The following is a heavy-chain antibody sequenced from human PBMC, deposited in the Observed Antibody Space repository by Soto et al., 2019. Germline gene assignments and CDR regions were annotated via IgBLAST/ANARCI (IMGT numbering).Heavy chain of an antibody. D-gene: IGHD3-22*01. Sequence: QVQLQESGPGLVKPSETLSLTCAVSGDSISSYYCMWIRQPPGKGLESIGYLYYGRSANYNPSLKSRVTLSVDTSTNPCSLTLSSMTAVDTAVYYCALRSMAVVPEYWGQGTLVTVSS. CDR3: ALRSMAVVPEY. CDR2: LYYGRSA. CDR1: GDSISSYY. J-gene: IGHJ4*02. V-gene: IGHV4-59*01.